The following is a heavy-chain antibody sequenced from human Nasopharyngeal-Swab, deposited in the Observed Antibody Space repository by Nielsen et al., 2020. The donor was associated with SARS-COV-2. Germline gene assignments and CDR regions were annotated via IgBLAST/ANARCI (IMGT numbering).Heavy chain of an antibody. CDR3: AEDWDIDYVWGSYRYHPLFDY. J-gene: IGHJ4*02. CDR2: ISGSGGST. V-gene: IGHV3-23*01. Sequence: WIRQPPGKGLEWVSAISGSGGSTYYADSVKGRFTISRDNSKNTLYLQMNSLRAEGTAVYYCAEDWDIDYVWGSYRYHPLFDYWGQGTLVTVSS. D-gene: IGHD3-16*02.